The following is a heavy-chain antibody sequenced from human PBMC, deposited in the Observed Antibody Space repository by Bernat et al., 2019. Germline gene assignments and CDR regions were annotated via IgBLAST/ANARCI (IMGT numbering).Heavy chain of an antibody. Sequence: QVQLQQWGAGLLKPSETLSLTCAVYGGSFSGYYWSWIRQPPGNGLDWIGELNHSGSTYSNTSLKSRVDISVDTSKSQFYPKVGSVTAADTAVYYCARARYYDFWSGYLDNWFEPWGQGTLVTVSS. V-gene: IGHV4-34*01. D-gene: IGHD3-3*01. CDR3: ARARYYDFWSGYLDNWFEP. CDR1: GGSFSGYY. CDR2: LNHSGST. J-gene: IGHJ5*02.